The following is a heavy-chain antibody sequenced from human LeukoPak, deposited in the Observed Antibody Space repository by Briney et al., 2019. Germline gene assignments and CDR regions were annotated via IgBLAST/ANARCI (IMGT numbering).Heavy chain of an antibody. CDR3: ARDPGRGFDM. CDR2: MKEDRREK. V-gene: IGHV3-7*01. CDR1: GFTLSRYW. J-gene: IGHJ3*02. Sequence: GGSLRLSCAASGFTLSRYWMTWVRQAPGKGLEWVVNMKEDRREKKYVDSVKRRFTISRDNDRNSLYLKMNGLRAEDTAVYYCARDPGRGFDMWGQGTMVTVSS. D-gene: IGHD3-10*01.